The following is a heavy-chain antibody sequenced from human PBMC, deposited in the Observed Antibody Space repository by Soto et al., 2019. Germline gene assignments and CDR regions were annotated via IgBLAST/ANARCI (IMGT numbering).Heavy chain of an antibody. CDR1: GFTFTNYA. D-gene: IGHD7-27*01. CDR3: ARKGDPTNWGSGNAFDV. Sequence: QVQLVASGGGVVQPGRSLRLSCAASGFTFTNYAIHWVRQAPGKGLEWVAVISYDGSHKYYADSVKGRFTISRDNSKNTLYLQMNSLRVEDTAVYYCARKGDPTNWGSGNAFDVWGQGTMVTVSS. V-gene: IGHV3-30-3*01. J-gene: IGHJ3*01. CDR2: ISYDGSHK.